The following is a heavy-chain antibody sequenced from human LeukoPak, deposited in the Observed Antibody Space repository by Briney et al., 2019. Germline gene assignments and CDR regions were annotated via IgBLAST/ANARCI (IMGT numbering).Heavy chain of an antibody. D-gene: IGHD2-15*01. CDR2: IYYSGST. CDR1: GGSISSYY. CDR3: ARGTYCSGGSCYRPNYYYYMDV. J-gene: IGHJ6*03. Sequence: SETLSLTCTVSGGSISSYYWSWIRQPPGKGLEWIGYIYYSGSTNYNPSLKSRVTISVDTSKNQFSLKLSSVTAADTAVYYCARGTYCSGGSCYRPNYYYYMDVWGKGTTVTVSS. V-gene: IGHV4-59*12.